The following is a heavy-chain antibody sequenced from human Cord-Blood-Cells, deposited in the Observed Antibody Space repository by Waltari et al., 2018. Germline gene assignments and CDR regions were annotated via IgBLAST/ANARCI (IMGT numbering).Heavy chain of an antibody. J-gene: IGHJ2*01. CDR3: ARSDWYFDL. V-gene: IGHV3-7*01. CDR1: GLRLSSYW. Sequence: EVQLVESGGGLVQPGGSLRLSCEASGLRLSSYWLSWVRPAPGKGLEWVANIKQDGSEKYYVDSVKGRFTISRDNAKNSLYLQMNSLRAEDTAVYYCARSDWYFDLWGRGTLVTVSS. CDR2: IKQDGSEK.